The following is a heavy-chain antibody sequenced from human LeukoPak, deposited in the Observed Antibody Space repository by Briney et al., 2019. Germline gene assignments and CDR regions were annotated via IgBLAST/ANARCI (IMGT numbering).Heavy chain of an antibody. D-gene: IGHD3-16*01. J-gene: IGHJ4*02. V-gene: IGHV3-7*03. CDR2: IKQDGSEK. CDR1: GFTFSDHW. CDR3: ARNGGSPDY. Sequence: GGSLRLSCAASGFTFSDHWMTWVRQAPGKGLEWVANIKQDGSEKYYVGSVKGRFTVSRDNAKNSLYLQMNSLRAEDTAMYYCARNGGSPDYWGQGTLVTVSS.